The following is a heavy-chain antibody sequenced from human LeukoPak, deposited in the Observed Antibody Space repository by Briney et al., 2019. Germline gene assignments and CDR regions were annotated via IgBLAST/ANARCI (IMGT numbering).Heavy chain of an antibody. CDR2: TYYRSEWYN. CDR1: GDSVSSNSAA. Sequence: SQTLSLTCAISGDSVSSNSAAWNWIRQSPSRGLEWLGRTYYRSEWYNDYAVSVRSRITITPDTSKNQFSLQLNSVTPEDTAVYYCARDRSGVTARSFDYWGQGTLVTVSS. V-gene: IGHV6-1*01. D-gene: IGHD6-6*01. CDR3: ARDRSGVTARSFDY. J-gene: IGHJ4*02.